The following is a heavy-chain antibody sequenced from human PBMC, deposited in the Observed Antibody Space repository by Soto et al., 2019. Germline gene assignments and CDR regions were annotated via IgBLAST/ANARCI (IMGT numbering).Heavy chain of an antibody. CDR2: IYYSGST. J-gene: IGHJ5*02. V-gene: IGHV4-39*01. Sequence: PSETLSLTCIVSGDSISSSSSYWGWIRQSPGKGLEWIETIYYSGSTYYNSSLKSRVTISADTSKNQFSLKLSSVTAADTAVYYCARGNGWTPYNWFDPWGQGSLVTVSS. CDR3: ARGNGWTPYNWFDP. CDR1: GDSISSSSSY. D-gene: IGHD6-19*01.